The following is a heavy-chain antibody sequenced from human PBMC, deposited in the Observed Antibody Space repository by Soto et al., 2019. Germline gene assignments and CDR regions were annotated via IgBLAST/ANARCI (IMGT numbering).Heavy chain of an antibody. CDR1: GGSISSSSYY. V-gene: IGHV4-39*01. CDR3: ARQGYDILTGYYTYQK. CDR2: IYYSGST. Sequence: SETLSLTCTVSGGSISSSSYYWGWIRQPPGEGLEWIGSIYYSGSTYYNPSLKSRVTISVDTSKNQFSLKLSSVTAADTAVYYCARQGYDILTGYYTYQKWGQGTLVTVSS. D-gene: IGHD3-9*01. J-gene: IGHJ4*02.